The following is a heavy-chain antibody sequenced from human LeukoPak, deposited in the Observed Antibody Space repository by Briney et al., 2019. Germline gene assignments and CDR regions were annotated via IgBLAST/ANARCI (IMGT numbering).Heavy chain of an antibody. J-gene: IGHJ4*02. CDR2: IYSGGST. CDR3: AREGHGDFFDY. D-gene: IGHD4-17*01. Sequence: PGGSLRHSCAASGFTVSSNYMSWVRQAQGKGLEWVSVIYSGGSTYYSDSVKGRCTISRDNSKNTLYLQMNSLRAEDTAVYYCAREGHGDFFDYWGQGTLVTVSS. V-gene: IGHV3-53*01. CDR1: GFTVSSNY.